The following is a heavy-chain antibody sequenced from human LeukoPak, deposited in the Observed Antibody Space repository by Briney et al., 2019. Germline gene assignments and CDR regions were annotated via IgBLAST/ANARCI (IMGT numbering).Heavy chain of an antibody. CDR1: GVSISSSIYY. V-gene: IGHV4-39*07. CDR3: ARSMNGKCDY. CDR2: INYGGNT. J-gene: IGHJ4*02. D-gene: IGHD1-26*01. Sequence: SETLSLTCSVSGVSISSSIYYWGWIRQPPGKGLEWIGSINYGGNTYYNASLKSRVTISVDTSKNLFSLNLNSVTAADTGLYYCARSMNGKCDYWGQGTLVTVSS.